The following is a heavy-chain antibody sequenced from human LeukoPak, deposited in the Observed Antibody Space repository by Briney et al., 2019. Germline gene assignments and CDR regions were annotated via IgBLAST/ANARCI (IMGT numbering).Heavy chain of an antibody. CDR1: GGSVSSHF. CDR3: ARDHLPAGAPGYYMDV. Sequence: ASETLSLTCTDAGGSVSSHFWSWIRQPPGKGLEWIGYIYNSGITNYNPSLKSRVTMSVDTSKNQFSLMLRSVTAADTAVYYCARDHLPAGAPGYYMDVWGKGTTVTVSS. J-gene: IGHJ6*03. D-gene: IGHD4/OR15-4a*01. CDR2: IYNSGIT. V-gene: IGHV4-59*02.